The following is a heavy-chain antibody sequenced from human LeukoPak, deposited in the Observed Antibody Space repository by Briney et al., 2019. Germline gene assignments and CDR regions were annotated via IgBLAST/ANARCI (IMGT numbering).Heavy chain of an antibody. Sequence: SETLSLTCTVSGGSISSSSYYWGWIRQPPGKGLEWIGSIYYSGSTNYNPSLKSRVTISVDTSKNQFSLKLSSVTAADTAVYYCARAPPYILLWLGSGAFDIWGQGTLVTVSS. CDR3: ARAPPYILLWLGSGAFDI. CDR1: GGSISSSSYY. CDR2: IYYSGST. V-gene: IGHV4-39*07. D-gene: IGHD3-10*01. J-gene: IGHJ4*02.